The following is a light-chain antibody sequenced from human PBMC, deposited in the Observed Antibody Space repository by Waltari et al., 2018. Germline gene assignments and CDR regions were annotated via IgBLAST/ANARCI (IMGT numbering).Light chain of an antibody. CDR1: QSITTW. Sequence: DIQLTQSPSTLSASVGDRLSITCRASQSITTWLPWYQQKPGKAPKLLIYRASNLESGVPSRVSGSGSGTEFTLTISSLQPDDFATYYCQQYDNYWTFGQGTKVEIK. V-gene: IGKV1-5*03. CDR2: RAS. CDR3: QQYDNYWT. J-gene: IGKJ1*01.